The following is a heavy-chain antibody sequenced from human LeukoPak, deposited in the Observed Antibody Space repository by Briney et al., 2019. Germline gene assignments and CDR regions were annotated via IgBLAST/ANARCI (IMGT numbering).Heavy chain of an antibody. Sequence: GGSLRLSCAASGITFSNYAMGWVRQAPGKGLEWVSGISGSGGSTYYADSVKGRLTISRDNSKNILNLQIDSLRGEDTAIYYCAKEKQQVVGGTAAFDLWGQGTMITVSS. CDR1: GITFSNYA. J-gene: IGHJ3*01. CDR2: ISGSGGST. CDR3: AKEKQQVVGGTAAFDL. D-gene: IGHD6-13*01. V-gene: IGHV3-23*01.